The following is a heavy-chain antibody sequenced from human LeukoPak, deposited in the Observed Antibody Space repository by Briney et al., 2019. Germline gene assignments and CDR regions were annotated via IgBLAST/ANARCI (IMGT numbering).Heavy chain of an antibody. CDR1: GFTFSSYG. CDR2: ISYDGSNK. D-gene: IGHD2-2*01. CDR3: AMGGGYCSSTSCSGGAFDI. V-gene: IGHV3-30*03. J-gene: IGHJ3*02. Sequence: GGSLRLSCAASGFTFSSYGMHWVRQAPGKGLEWVAVISYDGSNKYYADSVKGRFTISRDNSKNTLYLQMNSLRAEDTAVYYCAMGGGYCSSTSCSGGAFDIWGQGTMVTVSS.